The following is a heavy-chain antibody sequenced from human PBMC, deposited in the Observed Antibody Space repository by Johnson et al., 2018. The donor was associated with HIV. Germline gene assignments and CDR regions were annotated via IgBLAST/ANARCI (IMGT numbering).Heavy chain of an antibody. CDR1: GFTFSSYA. J-gene: IGHJ3*01. D-gene: IGHD2-21*02. V-gene: IGHV3-30*04. Sequence: QVQLVESGGGVVRPGGSLRLSCAASGFTFSSYAVYWVRQAPCKGLEWVALISYDGSNKFYTDSVKGRFTFSRDNSKNTVYLQRNSLRVDDTALYYCARAPKQGFRDFAGGAFDVWGQGTMVTVSS. CDR2: ISYDGSNK. CDR3: ARAPKQGFRDFAGGAFDV.